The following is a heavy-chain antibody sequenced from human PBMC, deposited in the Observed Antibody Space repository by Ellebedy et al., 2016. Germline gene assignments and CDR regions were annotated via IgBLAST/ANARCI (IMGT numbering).Heavy chain of an antibody. CDR2: IKSDGSST. J-gene: IGHJ4*02. Sequence: GGSLRLXXAASGFTFSRHWMHWVRQAPGKGPVWVSRIKSDGSSTSYADSVKGRFTISRDNAKNTLYLQMNSLRAEDTAVYYCTRGPYDSGGYYCGDYWGQGTLVTVSS. CDR1: GFTFSRHW. CDR3: TRGPYDSGGYYCGDY. V-gene: IGHV3-74*01. D-gene: IGHD3-22*01.